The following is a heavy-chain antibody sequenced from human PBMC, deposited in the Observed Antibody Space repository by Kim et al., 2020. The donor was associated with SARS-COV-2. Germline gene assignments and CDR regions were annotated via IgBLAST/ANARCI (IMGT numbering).Heavy chain of an antibody. CDR3: ARHPAAPFDVLTGYLNYFDS. CDR1: GYSFTDHW. Sequence: GESLKISCKGVGYSFTDHWIAWVRQMPGKGPEWMGIIFPGDSDTRYNPSFQGQVTFSVDKSITTAYLQWSSLKASDTAMYYCARHPAAPFDVLTGYLNYFDSWGQGTLVTVSS. V-gene: IGHV5-51*01. CDR2: IFPGDSDT. D-gene: IGHD3-9*01. J-gene: IGHJ4*02.